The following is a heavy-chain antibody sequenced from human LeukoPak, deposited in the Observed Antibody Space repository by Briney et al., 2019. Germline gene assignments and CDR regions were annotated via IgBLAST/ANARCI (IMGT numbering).Heavy chain of an antibody. CDR3: ARRGGLTLFGVVMEYYFDY. V-gene: IGHV3-11*01. D-gene: IGHD3-3*01. CDR1: GFTFSDYY. J-gene: IGHJ4*02. Sequence: GGSLRLSCAASGFTFSDYYMSWIRQAPGKGLEWVSYISSSGSTIYYADSVKGRFTISRDNAKNSLYLQMNSLRAEDTAVYYCARRGGLTLFGVVMEYYFDYWGQGTLVTVSS. CDR2: ISSSGSTI.